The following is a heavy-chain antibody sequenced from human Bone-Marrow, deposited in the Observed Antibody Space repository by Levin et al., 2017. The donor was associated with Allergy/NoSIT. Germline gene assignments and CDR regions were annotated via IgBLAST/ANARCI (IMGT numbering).Heavy chain of an antibody. Sequence: MTSETLSLTCLVSGGALSNTVYYWGWIRQPPGLGLVWIGSVYYSGTTYYSPSLKSRVTLSVDTSNNQFLLNLRSVTAADTAVYYCARLTFETLWRHPIIAADSWGQGTLVTVSS. CDR2: VYYSGTT. CDR1: GGALSNTVYY. J-gene: IGHJ4*02. V-gene: IGHV4-39*01. D-gene: IGHD6-25*01. CDR3: ARLTFETLWRHPIIAADS.